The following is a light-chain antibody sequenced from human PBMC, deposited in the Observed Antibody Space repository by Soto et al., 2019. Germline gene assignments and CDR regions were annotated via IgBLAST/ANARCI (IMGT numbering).Light chain of an antibody. J-gene: IGKJ4*01. CDR3: QQSFTTPLT. CDR2: VAS. Sequence: DIQMTQSPSSLSASVGDRVTLTCRASQSIGRFLNWHQQKPGKAPNVLINVASTLRSGVPSRFSGSGSGTDFNLTINSLQLEDFVTYFCQQSFTTPLTFGGGTKVEIK. V-gene: IGKV1-39*01. CDR1: QSIGRF.